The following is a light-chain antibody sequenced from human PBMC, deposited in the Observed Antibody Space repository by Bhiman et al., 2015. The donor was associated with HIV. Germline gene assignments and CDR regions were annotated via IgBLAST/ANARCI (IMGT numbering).Light chain of an antibody. J-gene: IGLJ1*01. V-gene: IGLV2-14*03. CDR1: GSDVGGYNH. CDR2: DVY. Sequence: QSALTQPASVSGSPGQSITISCTGTGSDVGGYNHVSWYQQHPGKAPKLMIYDVYKRPSGVSNRFSGSKSGNTASLTISGLQAEDEADYYCSSYVDISAFVFGVGTKVTVL. CDR3: SSYVDISAFV.